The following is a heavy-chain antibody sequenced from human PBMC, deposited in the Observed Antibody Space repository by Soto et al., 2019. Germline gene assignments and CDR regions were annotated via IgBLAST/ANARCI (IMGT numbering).Heavy chain of an antibody. CDR3: AREDILTGYHIAYYFDY. J-gene: IGHJ4*02. CDR2: IDPSDSYT. V-gene: IGHV5-10-1*01. D-gene: IGHD3-9*01. CDR1: GYSITSYW. Sequence: PGESLKISCKGSGYSITSYWISWVRPLPGKGLEWMGRIDPSDSYTNYSPSFQGHVTISADKSISTAYLQWSSLKASDTAMYYCAREDILTGYHIAYYFDYWGQGTLVTVS.